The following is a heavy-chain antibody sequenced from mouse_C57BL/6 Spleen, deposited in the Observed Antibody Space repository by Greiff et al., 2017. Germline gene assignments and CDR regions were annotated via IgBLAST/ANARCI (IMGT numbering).Heavy chain of an antibody. D-gene: IGHD2-12*01. CDR2: IRNKANGYTT. J-gene: IGHJ4*01. CDR1: GFTFTDYY. Sequence: EVQLQESGGGLVQPGGSLSLSCAASGFTFTDYYMSWVRQPPGKALEWLGFIRNKANGYTTEYSASVKGRFTISRDNSQSILYLQMNALRAEDSATYYCARSYEDAMDYWGQGTSVTVSS. CDR3: ARSYEDAMDY. V-gene: IGHV7-3*01.